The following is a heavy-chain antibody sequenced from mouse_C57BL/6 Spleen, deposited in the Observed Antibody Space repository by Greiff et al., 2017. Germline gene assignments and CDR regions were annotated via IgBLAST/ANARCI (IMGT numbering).Heavy chain of an antibody. CDR3: AKPEDDDPYYAMDY. CDR1: GFSLTSYC. V-gene: IGHV2-4*01. J-gene: IGHJ4*01. CDR2: IWSGGST. Sequence: QVQLQQSGPGLVQPSQSLSITCTVSGFSLTSYCVYWVRQPPGKGLEWLGVIWSGGSTDYNAAFISRLSISKDNSKSQVFCKMNSLQADDTAIYYCAKPEDDDPYYAMDYWGQGTSVTVSS. D-gene: IGHD2-12*01.